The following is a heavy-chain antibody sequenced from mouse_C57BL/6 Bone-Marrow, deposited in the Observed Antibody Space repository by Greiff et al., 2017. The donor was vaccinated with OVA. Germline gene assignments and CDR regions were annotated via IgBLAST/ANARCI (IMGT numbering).Heavy chain of an antibody. CDR2: IDPSDSYT. CDR1: GYTFTSYW. D-gene: IGHD1-1*01. J-gene: IGHJ2*01. Sequence: QVQLQQPGAELVRPGTSVKLSCKASGYTFTSYWMHWVKQRPGQGLEWIGVIDPSDSYTKYNQKFKGKATLSVDTSSSTAYIQLSSLTAEDSAVDYGAREDDGSSFDYWGQGTTLTVSS. CDR3: AREDDGSSFDY. V-gene: IGHV1-59*01.